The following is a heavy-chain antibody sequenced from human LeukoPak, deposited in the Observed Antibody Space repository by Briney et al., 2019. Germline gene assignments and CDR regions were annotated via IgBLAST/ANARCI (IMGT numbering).Heavy chain of an antibody. CDR1: GGTFSSYA. J-gene: IGHJ4*02. CDR3: ADGSSGYFDY. CDR2: IIPIFGTA. D-gene: IGHD3-10*01. Sequence: SVKVSCKASGGTFSSYAISWVRQAPGQGLEWMGRIIPIFGTANYAQKFQGRVTITTDESMSTAYMELSSLRSEDTAVYYCADGSSGYFDYWGQGTLVTVSS. V-gene: IGHV1-69*05.